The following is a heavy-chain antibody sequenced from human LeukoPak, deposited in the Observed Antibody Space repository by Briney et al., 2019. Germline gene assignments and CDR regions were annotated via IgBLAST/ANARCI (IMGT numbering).Heavy chain of an antibody. Sequence: SETLSLTCAVSGYSISSGYYWGWIRQPPVKGLEWIGSLYQTDSTYYSPSLKSRVTISIDTSKNQFSLKLGSVTAADTAVYYCAGSGYSTFDYWGQGTLVTVSS. CDR3: AGSGYSTFDY. CDR2: LYQTDST. J-gene: IGHJ4*02. CDR1: GYSISSGYY. V-gene: IGHV4-38-2*01. D-gene: IGHD3-3*01.